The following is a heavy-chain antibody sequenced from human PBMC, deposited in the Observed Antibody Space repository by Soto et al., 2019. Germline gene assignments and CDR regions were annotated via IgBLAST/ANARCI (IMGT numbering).Heavy chain of an antibody. CDR3: ARRGYGPGFPYYYGMDV. V-gene: IGHV4-59*01. J-gene: IGHJ6*02. CDR2: IYYSGST. Sequence: QVQLQESGPGLVKPSETLSLTCTVSGGSMSSYYWSWIRQPPGKGLEWIWYIYYSGSTNYNPSLKSRVTMSVDTPKNQFSLKLSSVTAADTAVYYCARRGYGPGFPYYYGMDVWGQGTTVTVSS. D-gene: IGHD3-10*01. CDR1: GGSMSSYY.